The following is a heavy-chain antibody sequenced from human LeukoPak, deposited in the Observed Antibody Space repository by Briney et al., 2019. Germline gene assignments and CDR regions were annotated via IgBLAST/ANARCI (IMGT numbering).Heavy chain of an antibody. J-gene: IGHJ4*02. D-gene: IGHD5-12*01. CDR1: GFTLRSYW. V-gene: IGHV3-7*01. CDR2: INQGGSVK. Sequence: PGGSLRLSCAASGFTLRSYWMSWVRQAPGKGLEWVSNINQGGSVKYYVDSVKGRFTISRDDAKNSLYVQMNSLRDEDTAVYYYARVGYSGWNLEYWGQGTLVTVSS. CDR3: ARVGYSGWNLEY.